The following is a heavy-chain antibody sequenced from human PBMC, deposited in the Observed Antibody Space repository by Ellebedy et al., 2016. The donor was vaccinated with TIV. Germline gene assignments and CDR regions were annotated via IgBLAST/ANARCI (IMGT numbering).Heavy chain of an antibody. J-gene: IGHJ4*02. Sequence: PGGSLRLSCSASGLTFSSFPMHWVRQAPGKGLAWLSRISSDGTTTIYADSVKGRFTISRDNAKNTVYLQMDSLRAEDTAVYYCARGVPSHDYWGQGTLVTVSS. CDR3: ARGVPSHDY. CDR2: ISSDGTTT. CDR1: GLTFSSFP. V-gene: IGHV3-74*01. D-gene: IGHD6-6*01.